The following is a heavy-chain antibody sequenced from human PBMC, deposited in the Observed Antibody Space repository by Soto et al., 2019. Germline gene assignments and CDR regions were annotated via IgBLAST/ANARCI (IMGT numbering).Heavy chain of an antibody. CDR3: ARGDSTDCSNGVCSFFYNHDMDV. CDR2: INPKSGGT. Sequence: ASVKVYCKASGYSFTDYHIHWVRRAPGQGLEWLGRINPKSGGTSTAQKFQGWVTMTTDTSISTASMELTRLTSDDTAIYYCARGDSTDCSNGVCSFFYNHDMDVWGQGTTVTVSS. D-gene: IGHD2-8*01. J-gene: IGHJ6*02. CDR1: GYSFTDYH. V-gene: IGHV1-2*04.